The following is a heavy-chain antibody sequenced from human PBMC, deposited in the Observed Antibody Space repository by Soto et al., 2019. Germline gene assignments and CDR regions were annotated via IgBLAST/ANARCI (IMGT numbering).Heavy chain of an antibody. CDR1: GGTFSSYA. CDR3: ASPSRGDWNDWFDP. Sequence: ASVKVSCKASGGTFSSYAISWVRQAPGQGLEWMGRIIPILGIANYAQKFQGRVTITADKSTSTAYMELSSLRSEDTAVYYCASPSRGDWNDWFDPWGQGTLVTVSS. D-gene: IGHD1-1*01. V-gene: IGHV1-69*04. J-gene: IGHJ5*02. CDR2: IIPILGIA.